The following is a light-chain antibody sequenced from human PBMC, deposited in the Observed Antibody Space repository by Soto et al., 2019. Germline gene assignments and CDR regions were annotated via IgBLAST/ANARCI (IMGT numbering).Light chain of an antibody. CDR2: GNS. CDR1: SYNIGAGYN. V-gene: IGLV1-40*01. J-gene: IGLJ2*01. CDR3: QSYDSSLSGVV. Sequence: QSVLTQPPSVSGAPGQRVTISCTGSSYNIGAGYNVHWYQQLPGTAPKLLIYGNSNRPSGVPDRFSGSKSGTSASLAITGLQAADEADYYCQSYDSSLSGVVFGGGTKVTVL.